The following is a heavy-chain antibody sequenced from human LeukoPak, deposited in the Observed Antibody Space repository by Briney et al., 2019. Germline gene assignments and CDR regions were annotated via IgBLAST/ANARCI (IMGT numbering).Heavy chain of an antibody. D-gene: IGHD2-21*02. J-gene: IGHJ4*02. Sequence: GGSLRLSCIASGFTVSSGYVNWVRQAPGKGLEWVSVLYAGGGAYYADSVKGRFTISRDHSKNTLYLQMNSLRAEDTAVYYCARGRAVTDVGIFDYWGQGTLVIVSS. CDR1: GFTVSSGY. CDR3: ARGRAVTDVGIFDY. V-gene: IGHV3-66*01. CDR2: LYAGGGA.